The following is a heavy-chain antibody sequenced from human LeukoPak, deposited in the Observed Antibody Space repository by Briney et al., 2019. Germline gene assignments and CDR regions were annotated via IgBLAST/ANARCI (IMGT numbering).Heavy chain of an antibody. J-gene: IGHJ6*03. D-gene: IGHD5-24*01. CDR1: GGSISSHY. Sequence: SETLSLTCTVSGGSISSHYWSWIRQPPGKGLEWIGYIYYSGSTNYNPSLKSRVTISVDTSKNQFSLKLSSVTAADTAVYYCAREVDGYTMWGDHYYYYMDVWGKGTTVTVSS. CDR3: AREVDGYTMWGDHYYYYMDV. CDR2: IYYSGST. V-gene: IGHV4-59*11.